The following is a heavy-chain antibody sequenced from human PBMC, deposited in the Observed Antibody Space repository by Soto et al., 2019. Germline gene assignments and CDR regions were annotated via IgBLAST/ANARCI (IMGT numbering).Heavy chain of an antibody. CDR1: GSTFSSYA. D-gene: IGHD2-8*01. Sequence: PGGSLRLSCAASGSTFSSYAMSWVRQAPGKGLEWVSAISGSGGSTYYADSVKGRFTISRDNSKNTLYLQMNSLRAEDTAVYYCAKDRLYKRIVLMVYDDWGQGTLVTVSS. CDR2: ISGSGGST. J-gene: IGHJ4*02. V-gene: IGHV3-23*01. CDR3: AKDRLYKRIVLMVYDD.